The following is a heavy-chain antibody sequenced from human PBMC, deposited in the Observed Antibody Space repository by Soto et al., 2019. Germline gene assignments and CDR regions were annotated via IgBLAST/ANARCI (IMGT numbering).Heavy chain of an antibody. CDR1: GYTFTSYG. V-gene: IGHV1-18*01. Sequence: EASVKVSCKASGYTFTSYGISWVRQAPGQGLEWMGWISAYNGNTNYAQKLQGRVTMTTDTSTSTAYMELRSLRSDDTAVYYCARDLGDIVVVPAAMGGDYWGQGTLVTVSS. CDR2: ISAYNGNT. D-gene: IGHD2-2*01. CDR3: ARDLGDIVVVPAAMGGDY. J-gene: IGHJ4*02.